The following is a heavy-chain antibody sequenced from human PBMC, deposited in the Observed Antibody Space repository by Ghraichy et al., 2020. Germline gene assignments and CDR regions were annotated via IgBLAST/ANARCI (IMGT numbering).Heavy chain of an antibody. CDR3: ARGTVAYCGGDCYSV. CDR1: GGSVSGGGSS. D-gene: IGHD2-21*02. J-gene: IGHJ4*02. V-gene: IGHV4-30-2*01. CDR2: IYQSGTT. Sequence: SQTLSLTCAVSGGSVSGGGSSWSWIRQPPGKGLEWIGYIYQSGTTYYNPSLKSRVTVLLDRSKNQFSLNLSSVTAADTAVYYCARGTVAYCGGDCYSVWGQGTLVTVSS.